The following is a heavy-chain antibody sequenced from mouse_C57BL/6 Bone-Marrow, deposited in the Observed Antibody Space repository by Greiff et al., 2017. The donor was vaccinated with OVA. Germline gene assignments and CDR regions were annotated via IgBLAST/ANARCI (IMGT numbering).Heavy chain of an antibody. CDR1: GYAFTNYL. J-gene: IGHJ2*01. CDR3: ASSTVYYFDY. D-gene: IGHD1-1*01. V-gene: IGHV1-54*01. CDR2: INPGSGGT. Sequence: QVQLQQSGAELVRPGTSVKVSCKASGYAFTNYLIEWVKQRPGQGLEWIGVINPGSGGTNYNEKFKGKATLTADKSSSTAYMQLSILTSEDAAVYFCASSTVYYFDYWGQGTTLTVSS.